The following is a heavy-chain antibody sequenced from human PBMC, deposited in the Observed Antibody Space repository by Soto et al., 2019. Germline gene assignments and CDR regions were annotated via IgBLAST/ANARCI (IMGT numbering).Heavy chain of an antibody. CDR3: ARSGMDTAMAFYYYYYMDV. Sequence: GGSLRLSCXASGFTFSSYSMNWVRQAPGKGLEWVSSISSSSSYIYYADSVKGRFTISRDNAKNSLYLQMNSLRAEDTAVYYCARSGMDTAMAFYYYYYMDVWGKGTTVTVSS. V-gene: IGHV3-21*01. J-gene: IGHJ6*03. D-gene: IGHD5-18*01. CDR2: ISSSSSYI. CDR1: GFTFSSYS.